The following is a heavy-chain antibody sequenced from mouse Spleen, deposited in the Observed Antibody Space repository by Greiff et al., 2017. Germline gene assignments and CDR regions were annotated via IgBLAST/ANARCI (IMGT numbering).Heavy chain of an antibody. J-gene: IGHJ2*01. CDR3: ARFMGYFDY. D-gene: IGHD1-1*01. Sequence: VQLQQSGPELVKPGASVKISCKASGYAFSSSWMNWVKQRPGKGLEWIGRIYPGDGDTNYNGKFKGKATLTADKSSSTAYMQLSSLTSEDSAVYFCARFMGYFDYWGQGTTLTVSS. V-gene: IGHV1-82*01. CDR1: GYAFSSSW. CDR2: IYPGDGDT.